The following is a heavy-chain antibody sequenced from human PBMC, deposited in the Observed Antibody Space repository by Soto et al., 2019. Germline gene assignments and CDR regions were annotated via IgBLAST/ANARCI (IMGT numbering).Heavy chain of an antibody. CDR1: GGSISSYH. J-gene: IGHJ6*02. CDR2: IYYSGST. V-gene: IGHV4-59*01. Sequence: SETLSLTCTASGGSISSYHWNWIRQPPGKGLEWIGAIYYSGSTKYSPSLKSRVTMSVDTSKKQFALKMRTVTAADSAVYSWARRSGVYYGSDVWGQGTMVTVSS. CDR3: ARRSGVYYGSDV. D-gene: IGHD3-10*01.